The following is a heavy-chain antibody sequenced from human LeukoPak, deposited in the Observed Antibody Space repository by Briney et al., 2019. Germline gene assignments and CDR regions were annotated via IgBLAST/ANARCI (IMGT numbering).Heavy chain of an antibody. Sequence: GGSLRLSCAASGFSFSTYWVGWVRQAPGKGPEGISYISSISRVIYYADSVKGRFPIYRDNAKNSLSLQMNSRRAEDTAVYYCVREESESYPFDSWGQGTLVTVSS. J-gene: IGHJ4*02. CDR2: ISSISRVI. CDR3: VREESESYPFDS. CDR1: GFSFSTYW. V-gene: IGHV3-48*01. D-gene: IGHD1-26*01.